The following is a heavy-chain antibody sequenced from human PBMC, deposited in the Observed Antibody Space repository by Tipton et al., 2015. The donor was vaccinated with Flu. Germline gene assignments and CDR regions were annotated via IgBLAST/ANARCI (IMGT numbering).Heavy chain of an antibody. CDR1: GDSISSDYY. V-gene: IGHV4-38-2*01. Sequence: LRLSCAVSGDSISSDYYWGWIRQFPGKGLEWIGTVSRTGSTIYNPSLKSRVTISIDTSKNQFSLKMKSMTAADMAVYYCARRDYSNYVSDPKSCFDPWGQGILVTVSS. CDR3: ARRDYSNYVSDPKSCFDP. J-gene: IGHJ5*02. CDR2: VSRTGST. D-gene: IGHD4-11*01.